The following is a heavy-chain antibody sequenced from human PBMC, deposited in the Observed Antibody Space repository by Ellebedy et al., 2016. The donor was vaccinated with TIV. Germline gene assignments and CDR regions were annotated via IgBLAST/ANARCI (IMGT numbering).Heavy chain of an antibody. CDR1: GFNFVDAW. V-gene: IGHV3-15*01. J-gene: IGHJ6*02. Sequence: GESLKISCAASGFNFVDAWMTWVRRPPGKGLEWVGRIKSKTDDGTVHYSAPVKGRFIISRDDSKHTVSLEMNRLKSEDTAIYYCTRDDPSNGLDVWGQGTTVSVS. D-gene: IGHD2-2*01. CDR2: IKSKTDDGTV. CDR3: TRDDPSNGLDV.